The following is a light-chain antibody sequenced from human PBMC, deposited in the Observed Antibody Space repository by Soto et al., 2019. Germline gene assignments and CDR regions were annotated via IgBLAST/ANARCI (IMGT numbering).Light chain of an antibody. J-gene: IGKJ3*01. CDR1: QGISSY. CDR3: QQLNSYPLT. CDR2: AAS. Sequence: DIQLTQSPSFLSASVGDRVTITCRASQGISSYLACYQQKPGKAPKLLIYAASTLQSGVPSRFSGSGSGTEFTLTIISLQPEDFATYYCQQLNSYPLTFGPGTKVDIK. V-gene: IGKV1-9*01.